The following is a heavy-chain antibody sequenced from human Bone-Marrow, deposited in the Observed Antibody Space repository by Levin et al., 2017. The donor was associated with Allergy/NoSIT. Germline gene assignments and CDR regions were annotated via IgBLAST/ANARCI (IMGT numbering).Heavy chain of an antibody. J-gene: IGHJ6*02. Sequence: LSLTCAASGFTFSSSGMHWVRQAPGKGLEWVAVISYDGSNKYYADSVKGRFTISRDNSKNTLYLQMNSLRAEDTAVYYCAKDQNYYDSSGYYQYYYYYYGMDVWGQGTTVTVSS. CDR1: GFTFSSSG. V-gene: IGHV3-30*18. CDR3: AKDQNYYDSSGYYQYYYYYYGMDV. CDR2: ISYDGSNK. D-gene: IGHD3-22*01.